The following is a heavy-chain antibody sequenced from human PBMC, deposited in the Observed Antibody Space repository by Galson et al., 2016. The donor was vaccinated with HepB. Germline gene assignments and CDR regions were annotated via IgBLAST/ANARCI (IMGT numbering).Heavy chain of an antibody. CDR3: AKDRELQYFDWSMPWY. J-gene: IGHJ4*02. CDR2: TSFDETNK. D-gene: IGHD3-9*01. Sequence: SLRLSCAASGFIFRRTGMHWVRQAPGKGLEWVAGTSFDETNKHYADSVKGRFTISRDNSKNTLYLQMKSLTSEDTAVYYCAKDRELQYFDWSMPWYWGQGTLVTVSS. CDR1: GFIFRRTG. V-gene: IGHV3-30*18.